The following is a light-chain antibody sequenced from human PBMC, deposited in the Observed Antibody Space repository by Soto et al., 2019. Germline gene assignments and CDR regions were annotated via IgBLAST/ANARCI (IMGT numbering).Light chain of an antibody. CDR2: GAS. Sequence: EIVLTQSPGTLSLSPGERATLSCRASQSISSTYLAWYQQRPGQAPRLLIYGASSRATGIPDRFSGSGSGTDFTLTISRLEPEDFAVFYCQQYGSSPYTFGQGTKVEFK. CDR3: QQYGSSPYT. J-gene: IGKJ2*01. CDR1: QSISSTY. V-gene: IGKV3-20*01.